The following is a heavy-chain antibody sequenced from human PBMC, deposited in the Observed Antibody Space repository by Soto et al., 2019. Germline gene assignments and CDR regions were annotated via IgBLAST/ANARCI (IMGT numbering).Heavy chain of an antibody. CDR1: GYTFTSYN. D-gene: IGHD6-19*01. CDR3: ARGREYSSVRLAY. Sequence: QVQLVQSGAEVKKPGASVKVSCKASGYTFTSYNINWVRLASGQGLEWMGWMNPNSGNTGYAQKFQDRVTMTSDNSISTAYMELSSLRSEDTAAYYCARGREYSSVRLAYWGQGTLVTVSS. J-gene: IGHJ4*02. V-gene: IGHV1-8*01. CDR2: MNPNSGNT.